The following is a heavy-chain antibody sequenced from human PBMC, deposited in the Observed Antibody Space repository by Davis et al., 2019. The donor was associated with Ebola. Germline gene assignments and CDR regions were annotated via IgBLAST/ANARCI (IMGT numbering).Heavy chain of an antibody. CDR3: ARDYYDTSGYLWYFDL. CDR2: IYYSGST. D-gene: IGHD3-22*01. V-gene: IGHV4-39*07. Sequence: MPSETLSLTCTVSGGSISSSSYYWGWIRQPPGKGLEWIANIYYSGSTQYNPSLKSRVTISVDTSKNQFSLKLSSVTAADTAVYYCARDYYDTSGYLWYFDLWGRGTQVTVSS. J-gene: IGHJ2*01. CDR1: GGSISSSSYY.